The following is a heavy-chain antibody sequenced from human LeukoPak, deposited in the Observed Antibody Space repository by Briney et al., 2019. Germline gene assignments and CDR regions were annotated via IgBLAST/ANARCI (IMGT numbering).Heavy chain of an antibody. CDR3: ARHSGTYFPFDY. J-gene: IGHJ4*02. CDR1: GYSFTIYW. CDR2: VYPEDSDT. D-gene: IGHD1-26*01. V-gene: IGHV5-51*01. Sequence: GGSLKISCKTSGYSFTIYWIAGVRQTPGKGLEGMGIVYPEDSDTRYSPACQGQVTISDDNSITTAYLHWSSLKASDTAVYYCARHSGTYFPFDYWGQGTLVTVSS.